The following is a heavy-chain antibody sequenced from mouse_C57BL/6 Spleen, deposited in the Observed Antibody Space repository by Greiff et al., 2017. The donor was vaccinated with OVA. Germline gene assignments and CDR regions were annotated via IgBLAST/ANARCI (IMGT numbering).Heavy chain of an antibody. D-gene: IGHD1-1*01. J-gene: IGHJ4*01. V-gene: IGHV14-4*01. Sequence: VQLKESGAELVRPGASVKLSCTASGFNIKDDYMHWVKQRPEQGLEWIGWIDPENGDTEYASKFQGKATITADTASNTAYLQLSSLTSEDTAVYYCTTGDYYGSSSYYYAMDYWGQGTSVTVSS. CDR2: IDPENGDT. CDR3: TTGDYYGSSSYYYAMDY. CDR1: GFNIKDDY.